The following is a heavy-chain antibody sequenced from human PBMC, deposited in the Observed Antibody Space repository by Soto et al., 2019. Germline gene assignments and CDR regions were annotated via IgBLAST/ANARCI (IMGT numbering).Heavy chain of an antibody. CDR2: IIPMFGTA. CDR3: ASGIQLWLRRINNGYSG. J-gene: IGHJ4*02. Sequence: QVQLVQSGAEVKKPESSVKVSCKAPGGTFSTYAISWVRQAPGQGLEWMGGIIPMFGTANYAQRFQDRVTITADESTNTVYMELCSLRSEDTAVYFGASGIQLWLRRINNGYSGWGQGTLVTVSS. V-gene: IGHV1-69*12. D-gene: IGHD5-18*01. CDR1: GGTFSTYA.